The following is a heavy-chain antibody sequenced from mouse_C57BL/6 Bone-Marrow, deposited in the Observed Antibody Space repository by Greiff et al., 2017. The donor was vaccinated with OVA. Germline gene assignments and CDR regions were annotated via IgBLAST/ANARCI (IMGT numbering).Heavy chain of an antibody. D-gene: IGHD1-1*01. CDR3: TTDDYYRFAY. Sequence: VHVKQSGAELVRPGASVKLSCTASGFNIKDDYMHWVKQRPEQGLEWIGRIDPENGDTEYASKFQGKATMKAATSSNTAYLQLRSLTSEDTAVYYCTTDDYYRFAYWGQGTLVTVSA. CDR2: IDPENGDT. CDR1: GFNIKDDY. J-gene: IGHJ3*01. V-gene: IGHV14-4*01.